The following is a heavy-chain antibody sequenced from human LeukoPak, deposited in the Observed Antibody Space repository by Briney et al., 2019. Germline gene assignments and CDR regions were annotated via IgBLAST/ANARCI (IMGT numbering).Heavy chain of an antibody. CDR3: ARSYGSVVVIAIEPSDAFDI. Sequence: GGSLRLSCVASGFTFSDYYMSWIRQAPGKGLEWVSYISSSGSTIYYADSVKGRFTISRDNAKNSLYLQMNSLRAEDTAVYYCARSYGSVVVIAIEPSDAFDIWGQGTMVTISS. V-gene: IGHV3-11*04. CDR2: ISSSGSTI. J-gene: IGHJ3*02. D-gene: IGHD2-21*01. CDR1: GFTFSDYY.